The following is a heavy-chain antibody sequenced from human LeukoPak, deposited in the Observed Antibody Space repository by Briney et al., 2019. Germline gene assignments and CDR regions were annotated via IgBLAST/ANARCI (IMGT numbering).Heavy chain of an antibody. J-gene: IGHJ2*01. CDR2: IYYSGST. V-gene: IGHV4-31*03. Sequence: PSQTLSLTCSVSGGSISSGDYYWSWIRQHPGKGLEWIGYIYYSGSTYYNPSLKSRFTMSLDTSKNQFSLKLSSVTAADTAVYYCARVVNWDWYFDLWGRGTLVTVSS. CDR3: ARVVNWDWYFDL. CDR1: GGSISSGDYY. D-gene: IGHD7-27*01.